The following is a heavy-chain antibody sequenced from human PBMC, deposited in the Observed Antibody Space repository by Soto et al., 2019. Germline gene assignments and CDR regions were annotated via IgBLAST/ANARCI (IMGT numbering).Heavy chain of an antibody. J-gene: IGHJ5*02. Sequence: QLQLQESAAGPVKPSQTLSLTCAVSGGSSSSGGYSWGSMRQPPGKGLEWIGYVYHSGSTSYNPSFERRVFIAVGRWKIQLSLKLSSVTAVDTAVYYCARVHLVMKRGANWFEPWGRGTLVTVSS. CDR1: GGSSSSGGYS. CDR2: VYHSGST. D-gene: IGHD2-8*01. CDR3: ARVHLVMKRGANWFEP. V-gene: IGHV4-30-2*01.